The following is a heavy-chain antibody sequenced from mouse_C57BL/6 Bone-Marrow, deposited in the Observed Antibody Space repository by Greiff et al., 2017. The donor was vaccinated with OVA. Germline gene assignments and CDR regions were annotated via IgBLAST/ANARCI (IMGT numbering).Heavy chain of an antibody. Sequence: QVQLQQSGPGLVQPSQSLSITCTVSGFSLTSYGVHWVRQSPGKGLEWLGVIWSGGSTDYNAAFISRLSISKDNSKSQVFFKMNSLQADDTAIYYCALRWPTGTWFAYWGQGTLVTVSA. V-gene: IGHV2-2*01. D-gene: IGHD1-1*01. CDR1: GFSLTSYG. CDR2: IWSGGST. J-gene: IGHJ3*01. CDR3: ALRWPTGTWFAY.